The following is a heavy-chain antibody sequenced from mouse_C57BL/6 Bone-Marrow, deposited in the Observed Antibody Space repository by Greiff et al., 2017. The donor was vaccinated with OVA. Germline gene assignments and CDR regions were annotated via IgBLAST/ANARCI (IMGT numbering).Heavy chain of an antibody. V-gene: IGHV5-17*01. Sequence: EVQLVESGGGLVKPGGSLKLSCAASGFTFSDYGMHWVRQAPEKGLEWVAYISSGSSTIYYADTVKGRFTISRDNAKNTLFLQMTSLRSEDTAMYYCARDIYYYGSSYVYYAMDYWGQGTSVTVSS. D-gene: IGHD1-1*01. CDR1: GFTFSDYG. CDR2: ISSGSSTI. CDR3: ARDIYYYGSSYVYYAMDY. J-gene: IGHJ4*01.